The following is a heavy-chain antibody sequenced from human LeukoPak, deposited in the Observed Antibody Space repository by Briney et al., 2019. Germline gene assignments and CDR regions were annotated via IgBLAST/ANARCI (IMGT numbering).Heavy chain of an antibody. Sequence: GGSLRLSCAASGFTFSTYATHWVRQAPGKGLEWVSYISSSGSTIYYADSVKGRFTISRDNAKNSLYLQMNSLRAEDTAVYYCARGPAVAGYYFDYWGQGTLVTVSS. CDR2: ISSSGSTI. D-gene: IGHD6-19*01. CDR3: ARGPAVAGYYFDY. V-gene: IGHV3-48*04. J-gene: IGHJ4*02. CDR1: GFTFSTYA.